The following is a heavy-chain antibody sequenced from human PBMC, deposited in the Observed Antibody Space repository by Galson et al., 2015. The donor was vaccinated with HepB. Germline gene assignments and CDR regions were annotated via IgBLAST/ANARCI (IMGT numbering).Heavy chain of an antibody. CDR2: IIPILGMP. V-gene: IGHV1-69*04. J-gene: IGHJ2*01. Sequence: SVKVSCKASGGTFSSYNINWVRQAPGQGLEWMGRIIPILGMPNYAQTFQGRVTITADRSTSTAYMELSSLRSEDTAVYYCARDYGGPLQGGYFDLWGRGTLVTVSS. CDR1: GGTFSSYN. D-gene: IGHD4-23*01. CDR3: ARDYGGPLQGGYFDL.